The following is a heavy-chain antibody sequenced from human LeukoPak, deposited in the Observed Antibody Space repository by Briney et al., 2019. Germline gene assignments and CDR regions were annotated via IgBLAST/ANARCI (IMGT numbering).Heavy chain of an antibody. CDR3: ARNRGVTMVRGRNYYYYYMDV. CDR1: GGTFSSYA. Sequence: VKVSCMASGGTFSSYAISWVRQAPGQGLEWMGGIIPIFGTANYAQKFQGRVTITTDESTSTAYMELSSLRSEDTAVYYCARNRGVTMVRGRNYYYYYMDVWGKGTTVTVSS. J-gene: IGHJ6*03. CDR2: IIPIFGTA. D-gene: IGHD3-10*01. V-gene: IGHV1-69*05.